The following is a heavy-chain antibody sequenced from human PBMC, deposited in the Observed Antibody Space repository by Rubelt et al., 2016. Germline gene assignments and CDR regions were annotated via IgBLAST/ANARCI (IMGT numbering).Heavy chain of an antibody. D-gene: IGHD3-22*01. CDR2: IYYSGST. CDR3: ARGRTRYYYDSSGYYYFDY. CDR1: GASFGNYY. V-gene: IGHV4-34*01. Sequence: QVHLQQWGAGVLKPSETLSLTCAVNGASFGNYYWTWIRQPPGKGLEWIAYIYYSGSTNYNPSLKSRVTISVDTSKNQFSLKLSYGTGADTAVYYCARGRTRYYYDSSGYYYFDYWGQGTLVTVSS. J-gene: IGHJ4*02.